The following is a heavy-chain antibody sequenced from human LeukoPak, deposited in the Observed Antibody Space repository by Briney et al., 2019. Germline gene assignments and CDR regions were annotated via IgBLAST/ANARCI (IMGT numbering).Heavy chain of an antibody. V-gene: IGHV1-18*01. D-gene: IGHD2-2*01. CDR1: GYTFTSYG. CDR2: ISAYNGNT. Sequence: ASVKVSWKASGYTFTSYGISWVRQAPGQGLEWMGWISAYNGNTNYAQKLQGRVTMTTDTSTSTAYMELRSLRSDDTAVYYCARGRSTYCSSTSCHRDFDYWGQGTLVTVSS. J-gene: IGHJ4*02. CDR3: ARGRSTYCSSTSCHRDFDY.